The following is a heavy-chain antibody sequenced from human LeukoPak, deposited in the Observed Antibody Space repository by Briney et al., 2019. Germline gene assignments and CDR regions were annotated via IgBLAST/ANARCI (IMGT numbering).Heavy chain of an antibody. J-gene: IGHJ4*02. Sequence: SETLSLTCTVSGGSISSYYWSWIRQPPGKGLEWIGYIYYSGSTNYNPSLTSRVTISVDTSKNQFSLKLSSVTAAHTAVYYCAREGDGYNRYWGQGTLVTVSS. CDR3: AREGDGYNRY. D-gene: IGHD5-24*01. V-gene: IGHV4-59*01. CDR1: GGSISSYY. CDR2: IYYSGST.